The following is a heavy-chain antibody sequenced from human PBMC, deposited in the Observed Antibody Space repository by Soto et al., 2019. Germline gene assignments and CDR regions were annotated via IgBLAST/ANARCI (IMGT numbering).Heavy chain of an antibody. V-gene: IGHV4-30-2*01. CDR1: GDSYSISTYS. CDR2: IYQSGVT. D-gene: IGHD6-19*01. J-gene: IGHJ5*02. Sequence: SETLSLTCNMSGDSYSISTYSWSWIRQPPGKALQWIGFIYQSGVTSYNPSPASRVSISLDRSNNQCSLKLKSVTAADTAVYFCAGMPYTSGLRFDPWGPGTLVTVSS. CDR3: AGMPYTSGLRFDP.